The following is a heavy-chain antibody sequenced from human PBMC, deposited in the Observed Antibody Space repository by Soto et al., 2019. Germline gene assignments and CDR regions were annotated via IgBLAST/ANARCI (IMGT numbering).Heavy chain of an antibody. CDR2: INAGNGNT. Sequence: GASVKVSCKASGYTFTTYAMHWVRQAPGQKLEWTGWINAGNGNTKYSQKFQGRVTITRDTSASTAYMELSSLRSEDTAVYYCARALRSFDAFDIWGQGTMVTVSS. CDR3: ARALRSFDAFDI. D-gene: IGHD3-10*01. CDR1: GYTFTTYA. J-gene: IGHJ3*02. V-gene: IGHV1-3*01.